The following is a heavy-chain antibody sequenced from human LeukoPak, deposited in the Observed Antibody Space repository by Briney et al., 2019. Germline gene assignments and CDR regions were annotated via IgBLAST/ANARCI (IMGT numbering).Heavy chain of an antibody. CDR2: IYYGRTT. Sequence: SETLSLTYTVSAGSIRSNSHHWGWIRQSPGKGLEWIGSIYYGRTTYYNPSLNSRVTISVVTSKNQFSLQLNSVTAADTAVYYCARHYGPWGQGTLVTVSS. V-gene: IGHV4-39*01. CDR1: AGSIRSNSHH. D-gene: IGHD3-10*01. CDR3: ARHYGP. J-gene: IGHJ5*02.